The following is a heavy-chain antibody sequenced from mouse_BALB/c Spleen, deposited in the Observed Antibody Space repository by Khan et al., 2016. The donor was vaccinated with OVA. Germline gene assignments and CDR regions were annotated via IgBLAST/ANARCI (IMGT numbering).Heavy chain of an antibody. V-gene: IGHV1-7*01. D-gene: IGHD1-1*01. Sequence: QVQLQQSGAELAKPGASVKMSCTASGYTFTSYWMHWVKQRPGQGLEWIGYINPSTGYTKYNQRFKDKATLTADKSSSTAYMQLSSLTSEDSAVYDCANHGSSAAWFTYWGQGTLVTVAA. CDR1: GYTFTSYW. J-gene: IGHJ3*01. CDR2: INPSTGYT. CDR3: ANHGSSAAWFTY.